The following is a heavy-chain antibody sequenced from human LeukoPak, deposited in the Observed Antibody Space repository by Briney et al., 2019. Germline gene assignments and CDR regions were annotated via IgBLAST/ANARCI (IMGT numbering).Heavy chain of an antibody. V-gene: IGHV3-30*02. D-gene: IGHD5-18*01. J-gene: IGHJ3*02. Sequence: GGSLRLSCAASGFTFSSYGMHWVRQAPGKGLEWVAFIRYDGSNKYYADSVKGRFTISRDNAKNSLYLQMNSLRAEDTAVYYCAREIDGYSYGWYAFDIWGQGTMVTVSS. CDR3: AREIDGYSYGWYAFDI. CDR2: IRYDGSNK. CDR1: GFTFSSYG.